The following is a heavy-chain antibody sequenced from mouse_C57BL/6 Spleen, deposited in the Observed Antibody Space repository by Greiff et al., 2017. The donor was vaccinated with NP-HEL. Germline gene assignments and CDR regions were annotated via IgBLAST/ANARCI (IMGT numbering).Heavy chain of an antibody. Sequence: QVQLQQPGAELVRPGSSVKLSCKASGYTFTSYWMHWVKQRPIQGLEWIGNIDPSDSETHYNQKFKDKATLTVDKSSSTAYMQLSSLTSEDSAVYYCARGDYDGSSPAYWGQGTLVTVSA. D-gene: IGHD1-1*01. CDR1: GYTFTSYW. J-gene: IGHJ3*01. V-gene: IGHV1-52*01. CDR2: IDPSDSET. CDR3: ARGDYDGSSPAY.